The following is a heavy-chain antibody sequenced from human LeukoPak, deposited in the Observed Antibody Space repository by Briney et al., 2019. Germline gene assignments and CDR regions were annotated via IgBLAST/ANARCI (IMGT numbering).Heavy chain of an antibody. CDR1: GGSISSGGYY. Sequence: SETLSLTCTVSGGSISSGGYYWSWIRQRPGKGLEWIGYIHHGGTTYLNPSLKSRVIKSVETSKNQFFLKVTSVTAADTAVYYCARESGGANWFDPWGQGTLVTVSS. CDR2: IHHGGTT. J-gene: IGHJ5*02. D-gene: IGHD1-26*01. CDR3: ARESGGANWFDP. V-gene: IGHV4-31*03.